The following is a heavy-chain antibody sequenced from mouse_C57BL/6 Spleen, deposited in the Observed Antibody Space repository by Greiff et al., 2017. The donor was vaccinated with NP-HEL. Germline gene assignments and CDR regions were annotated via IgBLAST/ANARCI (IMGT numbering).Heavy chain of an antibody. CDR2: TWWDDDK. Sequence: QVTLKESGPGLLQPSQTLSLTCSFSGFSLSTFGMGVVWIRQPPGLGLDWLVHTWWDDDKYYNPALKSRLTISKDTSKNQVFLKIANVDTADTATYYCARALIYDGYCQGFAYWGQGTLVTVSA. V-gene: IGHV8-8*01. CDR3: ARALIYDGYCQGFAY. D-gene: IGHD2-3*01. CDR1: GFSLSTFGMG. J-gene: IGHJ3*01.